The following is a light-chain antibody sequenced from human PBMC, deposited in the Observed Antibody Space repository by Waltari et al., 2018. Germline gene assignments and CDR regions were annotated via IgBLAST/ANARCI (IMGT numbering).Light chain of an antibody. CDR1: NLGDKY. CDR2: QNS. CDR3: QAWDSSTAWV. V-gene: IGLV3-1*01. J-gene: IGLJ1*01. Sequence: SYELTQPPSVSVSPGQTATITCPGDNLGDKYACWYQQKPGQSPVLVIYQNSKRPSGIPGRCSGCNSGNTATLPSSGAQAMDEANYYCQAWDSSTAWVFGTGTKVTVL.